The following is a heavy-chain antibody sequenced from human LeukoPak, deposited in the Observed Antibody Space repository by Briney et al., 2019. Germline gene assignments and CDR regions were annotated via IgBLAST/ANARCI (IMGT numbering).Heavy chain of an antibody. Sequence: PSETLSLTCAVYGASFSGYYWSWIRHPPGKGLECIGEISQTVSTNYNPSLKSRVPISVDTSKNQFSLKLTSVTAADTAVYYCASYCSGGSCYSSWFDPWGQGTLVTVSS. CDR3: ASYCSGGSCYSSWFDP. D-gene: IGHD2-15*01. CDR1: GASFSGYY. V-gene: IGHV4-34*01. CDR2: ISQTVST. J-gene: IGHJ5*02.